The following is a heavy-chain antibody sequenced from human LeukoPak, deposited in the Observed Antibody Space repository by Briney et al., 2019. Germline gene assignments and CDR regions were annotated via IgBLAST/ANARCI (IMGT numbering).Heavy chain of an antibody. CDR3: ARGRPPSITMIVVVTRRGHYFDY. V-gene: IGHV4-59*08. Sequence: PSETLSLTCTVSGGSISSYYWSWIRQPPGKGLEWIGYIYYSGSTNYNPSLKSRVTISVDTSKNQFSLKLSSVTAADTAVYYCARGRPPSITMIVVVTRRGHYFDYWGQGTLVTVSS. D-gene: IGHD3-22*01. CDR2: IYYSGST. CDR1: GGSISSYY. J-gene: IGHJ4*02.